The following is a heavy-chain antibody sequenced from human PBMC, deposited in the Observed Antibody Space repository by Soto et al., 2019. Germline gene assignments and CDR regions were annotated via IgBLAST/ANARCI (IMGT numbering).Heavy chain of an antibody. CDR2: IDKVGTDS. J-gene: IGHJ6*03. CDR3: ARGWFGPDV. CDR1: EFTFSGRS. Sequence: EVQLVESGGGLVQPGGSLRLSCAASEFTFSGRSVHWVRQAPGKGLVWVSGIDKVGTDSTYADSVTGRDTSARDNAKNPMYLQMTRMRVVDTAVYYCARGWFGPDVWGKGTTVTVSS. V-gene: IGHV3-74*01. D-gene: IGHD3-10*01.